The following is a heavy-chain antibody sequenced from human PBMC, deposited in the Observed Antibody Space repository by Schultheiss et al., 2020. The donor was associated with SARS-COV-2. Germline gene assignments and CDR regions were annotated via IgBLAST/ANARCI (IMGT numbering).Heavy chain of an antibody. CDR2: ISYDGSNK. V-gene: IGHV3-30-3*01. D-gene: IGHD3-22*01. CDR3: ARQTYYYDSSGYPDAFDI. J-gene: IGHJ3*02. Sequence: GGSLRLSCAASGFTFSSYAMHWVRQAPGKGLEWVAVISYDGSNKYYADSVKGRFTISRDNAKNSLYLQMNSLRAEDTAVYYCARQTYYYDSSGYPDAFDIWGQGTMVTVSS. CDR1: GFTFSSYA.